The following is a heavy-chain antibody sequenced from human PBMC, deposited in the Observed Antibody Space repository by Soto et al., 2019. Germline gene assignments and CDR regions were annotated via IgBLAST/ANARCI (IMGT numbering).Heavy chain of an antibody. CDR2: INSAGNIT. Sequence: EVQLVESGGGLVQPGGSLRLSCAASGFSFTKYWMHWVRQAPGKGLVWVSRINSAGNITTYVYSVRGRFTISRDNAKNTVYLQMDSLRVEDTAVYYCVRSGYCNSTRCYNWFDPWGQGTLVTVSS. CDR1: GFSFTKYW. D-gene: IGHD2-2*02. J-gene: IGHJ5*02. CDR3: VRSGYCNSTRCYNWFDP. V-gene: IGHV3-74*03.